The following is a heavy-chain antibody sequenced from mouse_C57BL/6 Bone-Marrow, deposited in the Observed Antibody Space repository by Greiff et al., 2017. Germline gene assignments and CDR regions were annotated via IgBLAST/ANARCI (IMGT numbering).Heavy chain of an antibody. CDR2: IDPETGGT. CDR1: GYTFTDYE. Sequence: VQLQQSGAELVRPGASVTLSCKASGYTFTDYEMHWVKQTPVHGLEWIGAIDPETGGTAYNQKFKGKAILTADKSSSTAYMELRSLTSEDSAVYYCTRPLLYYGSSPDYWGQGTTLTVSS. V-gene: IGHV1-15*01. D-gene: IGHD1-1*01. J-gene: IGHJ2*01. CDR3: TRPLLYYGSSPDY.